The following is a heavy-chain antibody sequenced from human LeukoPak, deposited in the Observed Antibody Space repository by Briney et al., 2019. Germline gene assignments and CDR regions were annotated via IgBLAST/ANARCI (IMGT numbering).Heavy chain of an antibody. Sequence: GGSLRLACAASGFTFSNAGMNWVRQAPGKGLEWLGCIKRNTEGGTTDYAAPVKGRFTISRDDSKNTLYLQINSLKTEDTAVYYCATDFTVGATLDYWGQGTLVTVSS. CDR2: IKRNTEGGTT. V-gene: IGHV3-15*01. CDR1: GFTFSNAG. D-gene: IGHD1-26*01. CDR3: ATDFTVGATLDY. J-gene: IGHJ4*02.